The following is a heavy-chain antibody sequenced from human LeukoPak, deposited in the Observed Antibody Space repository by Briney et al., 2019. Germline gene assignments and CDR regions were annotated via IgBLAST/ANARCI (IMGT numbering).Heavy chain of an antibody. J-gene: IGHJ4*02. Sequence: GGSLRLSCAASGFTFSSYGMHWVRQAPGKGLEWVAVISYDGSNKYYADSVKGRFTISRDNSKNTLYLQMNSLRPEDTAVYYCANDGVTTNWGQGTLVTVSS. CDR3: ANDGVTTN. V-gene: IGHV3-30*18. CDR2: ISYDGSNK. D-gene: IGHD4-17*01. CDR1: GFTFSSYG.